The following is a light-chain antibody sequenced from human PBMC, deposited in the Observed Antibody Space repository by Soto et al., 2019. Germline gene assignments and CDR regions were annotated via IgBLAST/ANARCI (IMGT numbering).Light chain of an antibody. CDR1: ITDFVSYNR. Sequence: QCALTQPPSLSGSPGQSVTISCTGTITDFVSYNRVSWYQQPPGTAPKLIIYEASNRPSGVPDRFSGSKSGNTASLTISGLQAADEADYYCSLYTSENTYVFGTGTKVTVL. J-gene: IGLJ1*01. V-gene: IGLV2-18*01. CDR2: EAS. CDR3: SLYTSENTYV.